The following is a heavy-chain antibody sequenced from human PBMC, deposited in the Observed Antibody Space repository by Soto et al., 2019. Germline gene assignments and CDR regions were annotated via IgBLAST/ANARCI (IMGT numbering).Heavy chain of an antibody. Sequence: GGSLRLSCAASGFTFSSYAMSWVRQAPGKGLEWVSAISGSGGITYYADSVKGRFTISRDNSKNTLYLQMNSLRAEDTAVYYCAKGDYYDSSGALDYWGQGTLVTVSS. CDR2: ISGSGGIT. CDR3: AKGDYYDSSGALDY. V-gene: IGHV3-23*01. D-gene: IGHD3-22*01. CDR1: GFTFSSYA. J-gene: IGHJ4*02.